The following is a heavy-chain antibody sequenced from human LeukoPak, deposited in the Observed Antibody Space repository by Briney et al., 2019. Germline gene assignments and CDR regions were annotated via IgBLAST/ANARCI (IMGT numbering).Heavy chain of an antibody. Sequence: GGSLRLSCAASGFTFSSYDMHWVRHATGKGLEWVSAIGTAGDTYYPGSVKGRFTISRENAKNSLYLQMNSLRAGDTAVYYCARVRYSSSWYGAFDIWGQGTMVTVSS. CDR1: GFTFSSYD. J-gene: IGHJ3*02. CDR3: ARVRYSSSWYGAFDI. V-gene: IGHV3-13*01. CDR2: IGTAGDT. D-gene: IGHD6-13*01.